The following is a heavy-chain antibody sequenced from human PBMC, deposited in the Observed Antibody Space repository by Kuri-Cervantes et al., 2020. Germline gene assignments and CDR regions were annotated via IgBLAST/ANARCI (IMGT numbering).Heavy chain of an antibody. Sequence: GGSLRLSCAASGFTFRRYAMSWVRQAPGKGLEWVSAISGSGGSTYYADSVKGRFTISRDNSKNTLYLQMNSLRAEDTAVYYCAKSRGKLLFDSWGQGTLVTVSS. CDR1: GFTFRRYA. CDR2: ISGSGGST. D-gene: IGHD3-16*01. CDR3: AKSRGKLLFDS. V-gene: IGHV3-23*01. J-gene: IGHJ4*02.